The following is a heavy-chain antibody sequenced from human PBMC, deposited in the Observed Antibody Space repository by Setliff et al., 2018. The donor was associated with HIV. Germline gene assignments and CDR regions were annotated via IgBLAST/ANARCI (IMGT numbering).Heavy chain of an antibody. V-gene: IGHV1-18*01. CDR1: GYTFTSPG. D-gene: IGHD3-10*01. CDR3: AREGLWFGDRGYYMDV. J-gene: IGHJ6*03. CDR2: IGTYNGDT. Sequence: GASVKVSCKASGYTFTSPGITWVRQAPGQGLEWMGWIGTYNGDTNYAQKFQGRVTMTTDTSTSTAYMELRSLISDDTAVYYCAREGLWFGDRGYYMDVWGKGTTVTVSS.